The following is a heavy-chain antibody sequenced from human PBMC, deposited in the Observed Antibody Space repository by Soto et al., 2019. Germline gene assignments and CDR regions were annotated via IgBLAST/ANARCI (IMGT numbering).Heavy chain of an antibody. Sequence: QVQLVESGGGLVKPGGSLRLSCAASGFTFSDYYMSWIRQAPGKGLEWVSYISSSSSYTNYADSVKGRFTISRDNANNSLYLQLNSLRADYTAVYYCAREGSASITMQVVDSAQGGMDVWGQGTTVTDSS. CDR2: ISSSSSYT. CDR3: AREGSASITMQVVDSAQGGMDV. J-gene: IGHJ6*02. V-gene: IGHV3-11*06. D-gene: IGHD3-22*01. CDR1: GFTFSDYY.